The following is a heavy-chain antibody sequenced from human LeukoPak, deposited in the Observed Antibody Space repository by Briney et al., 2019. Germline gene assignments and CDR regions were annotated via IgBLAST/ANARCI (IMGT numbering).Heavy chain of an antibody. CDR1: GFTFSDYY. CDR2: ISSSGSTI. V-gene: IGHV3-11*04. D-gene: IGHD3-22*01. CDR3: ARSHPSDTSGWSNPYFDK. Sequence: GGSLRLSCAASGFTFSDYYMSWIRQAPGKGLEWISYISSSGSTIYYADSVKGRFTISRDNSKNTLYLQMNSLRAEDTAVYYCARSHPSDTSGWSNPYFDKWGQGTLVTVSS. J-gene: IGHJ4*02.